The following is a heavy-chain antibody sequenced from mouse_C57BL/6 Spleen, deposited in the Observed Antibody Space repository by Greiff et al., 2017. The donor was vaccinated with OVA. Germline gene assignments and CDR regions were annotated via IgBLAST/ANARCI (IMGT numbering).Heavy chain of an antibody. V-gene: IGHV1-82*01. J-gene: IGHJ2*01. CDR1: GYAFSSSW. CDR2: IYPGDGDT. Sequence: QVQLQQPGPELVKPGASVKISCKASGYAFSSSWMNWVKQRPGKGLEWIGRIYPGDGDTNYNGKFKGKATLTADKSSSTAYMQLSSLTSEDSAVYFCARGLPGYYFDYWGQGTTLTVSS. D-gene: IGHD3-1*01. CDR3: ARGLPGYYFDY.